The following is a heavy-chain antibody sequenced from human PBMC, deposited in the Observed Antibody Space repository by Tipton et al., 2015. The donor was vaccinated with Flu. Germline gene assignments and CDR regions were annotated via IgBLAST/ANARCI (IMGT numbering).Heavy chain of an antibody. J-gene: IGHJ5*02. CDR3: ARDRDFNRFDP. CDR1: GGSFSGYY. CDR2: INHSGST. V-gene: IGHV4-34*01. D-gene: IGHD3-3*01. Sequence: TLSLTCAVYGGSFSGYYWSWIRQPPGKGLEWIGEINHSGSTNYNPSLKSRVTISVDTSKNQFSLKLSSVTAADTAVYYCARDRDFNRFDPWGQGTLVTVSS.